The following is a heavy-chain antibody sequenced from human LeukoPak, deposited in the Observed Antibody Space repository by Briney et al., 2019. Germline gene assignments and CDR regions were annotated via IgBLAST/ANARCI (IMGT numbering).Heavy chain of an antibody. V-gene: IGHV4-59*01. CDR2: IYYSGST. Sequence: SETLSLTCTVSGGSIGHYYWSWIRQPPGKGLEWIGYIYYSGSTNYNPSLKSRLTISIDTSKNQFSLKLSSVSSADTAVYYCARGNDFSSGYSFNYWGRGALVTVSS. CDR3: ARGNDFSSGYSFNY. D-gene: IGHD3-3*01. J-gene: IGHJ4*02. CDR1: GGSIGHYY.